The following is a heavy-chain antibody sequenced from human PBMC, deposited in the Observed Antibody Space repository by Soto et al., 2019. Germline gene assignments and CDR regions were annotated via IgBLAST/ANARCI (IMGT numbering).Heavy chain of an antibody. D-gene: IGHD6-13*01. CDR3: ARDHIAEAGRYYGMDV. Sequence: PXESLKVSWQGSGYSFTSYWISLVLQMPGKGLEWMGRIDPSDSYTNYSPSFQGHVTISADKSISTAYLQWSSLKASDTAMYYCARDHIAEAGRYYGMDVWGQGTTVTVSS. CDR1: GYSFTSYW. CDR2: IDPSDSYT. J-gene: IGHJ6*02. V-gene: IGHV5-10-1*01.